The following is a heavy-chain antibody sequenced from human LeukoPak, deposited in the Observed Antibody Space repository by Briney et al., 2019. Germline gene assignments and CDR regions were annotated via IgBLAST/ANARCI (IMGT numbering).Heavy chain of an antibody. D-gene: IGHD3-10*01. J-gene: IGHJ4*02. CDR1: GGSISSGSYY. CDR3: ARHEAYSGSGNQKGLDY. V-gene: IGHV4-39*01. Sequence: SETLSLTCTVSGGSISSGSYYWGWIRQPPGQGLEWIASINYSGTTYYNPSLKSRVTISVDTSKNQFSLKLTSVTAADTAVYYCARHEAYSGSGNQKGLDYWGQGTLVTVSS. CDR2: INYSGTT.